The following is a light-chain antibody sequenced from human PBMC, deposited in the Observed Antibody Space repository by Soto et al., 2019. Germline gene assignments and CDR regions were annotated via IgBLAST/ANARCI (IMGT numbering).Light chain of an antibody. Sequence: DIPLPKTLSSLPASVGDRISITCRASQRIGTYLSWYQQKPGKAPKLLIYGASNLQSGVPSRFSGSGSETGFTLTISSLQPEDFATYYCQQSYSAPRTFGQGTKVDIK. J-gene: IGKJ2*01. V-gene: IGKV1-39*01. CDR2: GAS. CDR1: QRIGTY. CDR3: QQSYSAPRT.